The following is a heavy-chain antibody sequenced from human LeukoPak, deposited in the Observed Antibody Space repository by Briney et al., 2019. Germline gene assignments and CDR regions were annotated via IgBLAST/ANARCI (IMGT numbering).Heavy chain of an antibody. J-gene: IGHJ6*02. CDR3: ARGNDYYYYYGMDV. V-gene: IGHV1-18*01. D-gene: IGHD4-11*01. Sequence: ASVKVSRKASGYTFTSYGISWVRQAPGQGLEWMGWISAYNGNTNYAQKLQGRVTMTTDTSTSTAYMELRSLRSDDTAVYYCARGNDYYYYYGMDVWGQGTTVTVSS. CDR1: GYTFTSYG. CDR2: ISAYNGNT.